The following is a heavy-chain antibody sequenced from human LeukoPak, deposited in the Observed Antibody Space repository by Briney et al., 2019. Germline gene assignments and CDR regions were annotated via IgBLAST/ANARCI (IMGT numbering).Heavy chain of an antibody. V-gene: IGHV4-39*01. J-gene: IGHJ4*02. D-gene: IGHD5/OR15-5a*01. CDR3: ARHNFHIVSRYYFDY. CDR2: IYFVGGT. CDR1: GGSISTSMYY. Sequence: SETLSVTSTVSGGSISTSMYYWDLIRHPPGKWRESMASIYFVGGTSYNPSLKSRVTISVDTSKNQFSLKLSSVTAADTAVYYCARHNFHIVSRYYFDYWGQGTLVTV.